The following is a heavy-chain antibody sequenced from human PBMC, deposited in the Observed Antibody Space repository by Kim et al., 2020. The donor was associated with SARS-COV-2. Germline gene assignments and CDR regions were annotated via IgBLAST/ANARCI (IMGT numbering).Heavy chain of an antibody. J-gene: IGHJ4*02. V-gene: IGHV3-23*01. CDR2: ISSSGDTT. Sequence: GGSLRLSCAASGLTFSAYAMDWVRQAPGKGLEWVSGISSSGDTTYYADFAKGRFIISRDNSKNTFYLQMNSLRAEDTALYYCVKVVPATPPSCLDYWVQG. CDR1: GLTFSAYA. D-gene: IGHD2-2*01. CDR3: VKVVPATPPSCLDY.